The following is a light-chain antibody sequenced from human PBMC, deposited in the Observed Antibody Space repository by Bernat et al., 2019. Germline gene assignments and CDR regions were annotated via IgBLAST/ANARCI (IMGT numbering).Light chain of an antibody. CDR2: VGPDGIVG. CDR3: GADHGSGSNAVWV. V-gene: IGLV9-49*01. J-gene: IGLJ3*02. Sequence: QPVLTQPPSASASLGASVTLTCTLSSGYSTYKVDWYQQRPGKGPRFVMRVGPDGIVGSKGDGIPDRFSVLGSGLSRYLTIKNIQEEDGSDYHCGADHGSGSNAVWVFGGGTKLAVL. CDR1: SGYSTYK.